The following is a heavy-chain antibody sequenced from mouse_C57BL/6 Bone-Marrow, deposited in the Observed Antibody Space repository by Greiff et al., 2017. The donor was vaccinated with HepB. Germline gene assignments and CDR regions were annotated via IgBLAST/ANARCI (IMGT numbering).Heavy chain of an antibody. Sequence: VQLKESGPGLVKPSQSLSLTCSVTGYSITSGYYWNWIRQFPGNKLEWMGYISYDGSNNYNPSLKNRISITRDTSKNQFFLKLNSVTTEDTATYYCARERVRYWYFDVGGTGTTVTVSS. V-gene: IGHV3-6*01. J-gene: IGHJ1*03. D-gene: IGHD2-1*01. CDR1: GYSITSGYY. CDR3: ARERVRYWYFDV. CDR2: ISYDGSN.